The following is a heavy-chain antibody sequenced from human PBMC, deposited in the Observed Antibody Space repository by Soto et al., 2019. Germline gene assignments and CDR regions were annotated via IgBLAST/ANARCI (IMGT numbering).Heavy chain of an antibody. CDR3: AAGAARPVVRKYFDY. CDR1: GFTFSSYA. V-gene: IGHV3-23*01. D-gene: IGHD6-6*01. J-gene: IGHJ4*02. Sequence: WGSLRLSCSASGFTFSSYAMSWFRQAPGKGLEWVSAISGSGGSTYYADSVKGRFTISRDNSKNTLYLQMNSLRAEDTAVYYCAAGAARPVVRKYFDYWGQGTLVTVSS. CDR2: ISGSGGST.